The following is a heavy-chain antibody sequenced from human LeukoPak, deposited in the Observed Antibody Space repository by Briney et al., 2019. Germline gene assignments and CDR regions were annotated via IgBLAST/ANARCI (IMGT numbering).Heavy chain of an antibody. J-gene: IGHJ4*02. CDR1: GFTFDDYA. V-gene: IGHV3-9*01. Sequence: PGGSLRLSCAAPGFTFDDYAMHWVRQAPGKGLGWVSGISWNSGSIGYADSVKGRFTISRDNAKNSLYLQMNSLRAEDTALYYCAKAHCSGGSCYPLFNYWGQGTLVTVSS. CDR3: AKAHCSGGSCYPLFNY. D-gene: IGHD2-15*01. CDR2: ISWNSGSI.